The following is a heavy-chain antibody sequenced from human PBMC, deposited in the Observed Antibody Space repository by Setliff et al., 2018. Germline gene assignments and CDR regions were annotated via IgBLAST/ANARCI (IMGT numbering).Heavy chain of an antibody. J-gene: IGHJ6*03. CDR1: GYTFTNYY. V-gene: IGHV1-46*04. D-gene: IGHD2-15*01. CDR2: INPRAGTT. CDR3: AREKVVVVSATSYHYYMDV. Sequence: ASVKVSCKASGYTFTNYYINWVRQAPGQGLEWMGIINPRAGTTSYAQKLQGRVTMTRDTSTNTAYMELSSLRSEDTAMYYCAREKVVVVSATSYHYYMDVWGKGTTVTVSS.